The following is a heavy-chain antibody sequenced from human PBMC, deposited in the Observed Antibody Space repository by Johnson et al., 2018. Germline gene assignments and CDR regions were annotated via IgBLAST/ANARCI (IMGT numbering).Heavy chain of an antibody. CDR2: IYYSGST. CDR3: ARRGKYSDYFDS. D-gene: IGHD1-26*01. Sequence: QVQLQESGPGLVKPSETLSLTCDVSGDSMTNRYWSWIRQPPGKGLEWIGYIYYSGSTKYNPPLNSRVTISVDVSKNQFSLKLRSVTAAETAVYYCARRGKYSDYFDSWGQGTLVTVSS. CDR1: GDSMTNRY. J-gene: IGHJ4*02. V-gene: IGHV4-59*11.